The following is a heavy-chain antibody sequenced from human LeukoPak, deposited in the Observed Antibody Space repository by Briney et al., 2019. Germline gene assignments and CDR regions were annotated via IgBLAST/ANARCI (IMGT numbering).Heavy chain of an antibody. CDR1: GGSISGYY. V-gene: IGHV4-34*01. D-gene: IGHD2-2*01. CDR3: ARETRRSRFDY. CDR2: IHYSESA. Sequence: SETLSLTCAVYGGSISGYYWSWIRQPPGKGLEWIGEIHYSESANYNPSLKSRAIISVDTSKNQFSLKLTSVTAADTAVYYCARETRRSRFDYWGRGTLVTVSS. J-gene: IGHJ4*02.